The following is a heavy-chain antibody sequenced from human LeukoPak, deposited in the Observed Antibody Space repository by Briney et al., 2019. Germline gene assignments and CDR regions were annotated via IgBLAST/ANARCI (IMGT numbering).Heavy chain of an antibody. CDR1: GFTFSSYG. J-gene: IGHJ4*02. CDR3: ARDFTPFKNIYYFDY. V-gene: IGHV3-30*03. CDR2: ISYDGSNT. Sequence: GSLRLSCAASGFTFSSYGMHWVRQAPGKGLEWVAVISYDGSNTHYADSVKGRFTISRDNPKNTLYLQMNSLRAEDTAVYYCARDFTPFKNIYYFDYWGQGTLVTVSS. D-gene: IGHD2-15*01.